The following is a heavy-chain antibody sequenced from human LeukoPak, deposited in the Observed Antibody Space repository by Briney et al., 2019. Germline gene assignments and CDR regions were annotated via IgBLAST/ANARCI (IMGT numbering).Heavy chain of an antibody. Sequence: SETLSLTCTVSGGSISSYYWSWIRQPAGKGLEWIGRINTSGSTNYNPSLKSRVTISLDTSKNQFSLNLRSVTAADTAVYYCASFAVAGRDAYYYYYMAVWGKGTTVTISS. CDR2: INTSGST. CDR3: ASFAVAGRDAYYYYYMAV. D-gene: IGHD6-19*01. V-gene: IGHV4-4*07. J-gene: IGHJ6*03. CDR1: GGSISSYY.